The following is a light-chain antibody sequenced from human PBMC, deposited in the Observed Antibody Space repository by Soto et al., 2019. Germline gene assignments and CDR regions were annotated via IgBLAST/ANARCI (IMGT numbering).Light chain of an antibody. CDR1: QSVSSY. CDR3: QPYNNWPLT. CDR2: DAS. V-gene: IGKV3-11*01. Sequence: EIMLTQSPATLSLSPGERATLSFRASQSVSSYLAWYQQKPGQAPRLLIYDASNRATGIPARFSGSGSGTDFTLTISSLGPEDFAVYYCQPYNNWPLTFGGGTKVDNK. J-gene: IGKJ4*01.